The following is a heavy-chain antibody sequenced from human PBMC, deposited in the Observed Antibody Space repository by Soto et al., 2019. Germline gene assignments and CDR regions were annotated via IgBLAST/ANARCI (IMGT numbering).Heavy chain of an antibody. V-gene: IGHV4-34*01. J-gene: IGHJ6*03. CDR2: INHSGST. Sequence: QVQLQQWGAGLLKPSETLSLTCAVYGGSFSGYYWSWIRQPPGKGLEWIGEINHSGSTNYNPSLNSRVTISVDTSKNQFSLKLSSVTAADTAVYYCAKGPPRIDYYYYMDVWGKGTTVTVSS. D-gene: IGHD2-15*01. CDR1: GGSFSGYY. CDR3: AKGPPRIDYYYYMDV.